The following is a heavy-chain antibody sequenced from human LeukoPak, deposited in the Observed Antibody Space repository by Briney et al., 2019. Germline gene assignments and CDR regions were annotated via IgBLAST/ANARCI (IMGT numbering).Heavy chain of an antibody. D-gene: IGHD4-23*01. Sequence: PGGSLRLSCAASGFTFSNYWMTWVRQAPGKGLEWVANINRAGSDKYYVDSVKGRFSISRDNAKNSVFLQMNSLSAEDTAVHYCARGVTLDCRGQGTLVIVSS. V-gene: IGHV3-7*01. CDR1: GFTFSNYW. CDR3: ARGVTLDC. CDR2: INRAGSDK. J-gene: IGHJ4*02.